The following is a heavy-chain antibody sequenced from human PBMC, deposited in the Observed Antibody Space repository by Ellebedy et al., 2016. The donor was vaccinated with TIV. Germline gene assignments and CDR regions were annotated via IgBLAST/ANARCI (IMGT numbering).Heavy chain of an antibody. CDR2: IKDDGSET. Sequence: GESLKISCVASGFTFSRHYMHWVRQAPGKGLVWVSRIKDDGSETSYVDSVKGRFIISRDNAKNTLYLQMNSLRVEDTAMYYCARDGAVQGGKGDYWGQGTLVIVSS. J-gene: IGHJ4*02. V-gene: IGHV3-74*01. CDR3: ARDGAVQGGKGDY. CDR1: GFTFSRHY. D-gene: IGHD4-23*01.